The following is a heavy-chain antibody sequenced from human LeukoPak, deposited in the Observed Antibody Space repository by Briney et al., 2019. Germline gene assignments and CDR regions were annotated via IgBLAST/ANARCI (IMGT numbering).Heavy chain of an antibody. D-gene: IGHD3-22*01. CDR3: ARTGDYYDSSGYYYFDY. Sequence: SVKVSCKASGGTFSSYAISWVRQAPGQGLEWMGGIIPILGTANYEQKFQGRVTITADESTSKAYMELSSLRSEDTAVYYCARTGDYYDSSGYYYFDYWGQGTLVTVSS. CDR2: IIPILGTA. J-gene: IGHJ4*02. V-gene: IGHV1-69*13. CDR1: GGTFSSYA.